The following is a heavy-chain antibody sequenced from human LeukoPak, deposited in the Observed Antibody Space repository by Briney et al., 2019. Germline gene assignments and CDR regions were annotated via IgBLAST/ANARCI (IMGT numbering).Heavy chain of an antibody. D-gene: IGHD3-10*01. CDR2: FDPEDGET. Sequence: ASVKVSCKVSGYTLTELSMHWVRQAPGKGLEWMGGFDPEDGETIYAQKFQGRVTMTEDTSTDTAYMELSSLRSGDTAVYYCASMVRGVILYDYWGQGTLVTVSS. V-gene: IGHV1-24*01. CDR3: ASMVRGVILYDY. J-gene: IGHJ4*02. CDR1: GYTLTELS.